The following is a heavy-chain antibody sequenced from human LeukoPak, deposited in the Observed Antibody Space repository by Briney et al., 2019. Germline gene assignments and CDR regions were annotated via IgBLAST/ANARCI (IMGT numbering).Heavy chain of an antibody. Sequence: ASVKVSCKTSVDTFTKYYMNRVRQAPGQGLEWMGIINPTGGSATYAKGLEGRIAVTSDTPTNTVYMELIGLKSEDTAMYYCTTSLGYFYRFDSWGQGTLVTVSS. V-gene: IGHV1-46*04. D-gene: IGHD1-1*01. J-gene: IGHJ4*02. CDR2: INPTGGSA. CDR1: VDTFTKYY. CDR3: TTSLGYFYRFDS.